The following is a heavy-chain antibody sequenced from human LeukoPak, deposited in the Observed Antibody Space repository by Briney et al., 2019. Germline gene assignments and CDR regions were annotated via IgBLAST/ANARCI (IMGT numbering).Heavy chain of an antibody. CDR3: AKDQFSPEY. CDR2: ISYDGRNK. V-gene: IGHV3-30*18. D-gene: IGHD1-14*01. J-gene: IGHJ1*01. CDR1: GFTFRSYA. Sequence: GGSLRLSCAASGFTFRSYAMHWVRQSPGKGLEWVAVISYDGRNKYYADSVKGRFTISRDNSKNTLFLQMNSLRVEDTAVYYCAKDQFSPEYWGQGTLVTVSS.